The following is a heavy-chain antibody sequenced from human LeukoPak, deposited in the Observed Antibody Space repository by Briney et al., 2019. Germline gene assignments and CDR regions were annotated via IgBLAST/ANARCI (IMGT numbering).Heavy chain of an antibody. D-gene: IGHD3-22*01. Sequence: GGSLRLSCAASGFTFSSYAMSWVRQAPGKGLEWVSAISGSGGSTYYADSVKGRFTISRDNSKNTLYLQMNSLRAEDTAVYYCAKYYGAYYYDSRYYYYGMDVWGQGTTVTVSS. V-gene: IGHV3-23*01. J-gene: IGHJ6*02. CDR2: ISGSGGST. CDR3: AKYYGAYYYDSRYYYYGMDV. CDR1: GFTFSSYA.